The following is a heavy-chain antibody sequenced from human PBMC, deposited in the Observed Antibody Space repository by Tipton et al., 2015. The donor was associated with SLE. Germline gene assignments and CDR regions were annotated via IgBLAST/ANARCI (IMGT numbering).Heavy chain of an antibody. CDR1: GGSISSSNW. CDR2: IYHSGST. CDR3: ARDGDYYDSSGPTGDY. J-gene: IGHJ4*02. V-gene: IGHV4-4*02. D-gene: IGHD3-22*01. Sequence: TLSLTCAVSGGSISSSNWWSWVRQPPGKGLEWIGSIYHSGSTYYNPSLKSRVTISVDTSKNQFSLKLSSVTAADTAVYYCARDGDYYDSSGPTGDYWGQGTLVTVSS.